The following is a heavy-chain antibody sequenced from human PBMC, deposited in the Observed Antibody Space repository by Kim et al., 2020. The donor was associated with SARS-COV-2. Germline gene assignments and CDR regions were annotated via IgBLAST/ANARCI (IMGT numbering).Heavy chain of an antibody. CDR2: ISSSSSTI. J-gene: IGHJ6*02. V-gene: IGHV3-48*02. CDR1: GFTFSSYS. CDR3: SRWVHYYYGMDI. Sequence: GGSLRLSCAASGFTFSSYSMNWFRQAPGKGLEWVSYISSSSSTIYYADSVKGRFTISRANAKNSLYLQMNSLRDEDTAVYYCSRWVHYYYGMDIWGQGTTVTVS. D-gene: IGHD1-26*01.